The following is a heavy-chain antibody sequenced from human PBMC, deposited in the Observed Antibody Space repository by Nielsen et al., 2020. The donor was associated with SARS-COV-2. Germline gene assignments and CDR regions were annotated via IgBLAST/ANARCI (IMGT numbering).Heavy chain of an antibody. CDR1: GFAVSGYS. CDR2: ISKSGDYT. Sequence: GGSLRLSCAASGFAVSGYSMTWVRQAPGKGLEWVSFISKSGDYTYYADSVKGRFTISRDNAKNSLYLQMNSLRAEDTAVYYCARDSQWLVTGYYYYGMDVWGQGTTVTVSS. D-gene: IGHD6-19*01. V-gene: IGHV3-21*04. CDR3: ARDSQWLVTGYYYYGMDV. J-gene: IGHJ6*02.